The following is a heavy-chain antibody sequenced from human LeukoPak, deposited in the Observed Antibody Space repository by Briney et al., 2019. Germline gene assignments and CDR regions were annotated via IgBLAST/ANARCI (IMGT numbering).Heavy chain of an antibody. Sequence: GGSLRLSCAASGLTFSSYRMNWVRQAPGKGLGLVSYISSSRSHTFNADSVYGRLTLARDPAKNSLYLQMSSLRNEDSAVYYCARLYWGSYRFLDYWGQGTLVTVPS. CDR3: ARLYWGSYRFLDY. D-gene: IGHD3-16*02. J-gene: IGHJ4*02. CDR2: ISSSRSHT. CDR1: GLTFSSYR. V-gene: IGHV3-48*02.